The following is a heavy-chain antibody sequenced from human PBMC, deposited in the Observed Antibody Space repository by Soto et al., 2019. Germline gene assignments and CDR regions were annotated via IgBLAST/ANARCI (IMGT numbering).Heavy chain of an antibody. CDR3: ARWSYLDY. CDR2: ISGSDGKT. V-gene: IGHV3-23*01. J-gene: IGHJ4*02. Sequence: GGSLRLSCAASGFSFSSYAMSWVRQAPGKGLEWVSTISGSDGKTFYADSVKGRFSISRDTSDNMLYLQMNSLRDDDTAVYYCARWSYLDYWGQGARVTVS. D-gene: IGHD2-15*01. CDR1: GFSFSSYA.